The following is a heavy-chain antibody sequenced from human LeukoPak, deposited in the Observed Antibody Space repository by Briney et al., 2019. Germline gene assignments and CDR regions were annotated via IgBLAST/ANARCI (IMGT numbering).Heavy chain of an antibody. D-gene: IGHD3-3*01. CDR2: ISGSGGST. CDR3: AREGSDFWSGYSKGYFDY. Sequence: GGSLRLSCAASGFTFSSYGMHWVRQAPGKGLEWVSAISGSGGSTYYADSVKGRFTISRDNSKNTLYLQMNSLRAEDTAVYYCAREGSDFWSGYSKGYFDYWGRGTLVTVSS. J-gene: IGHJ4*02. V-gene: IGHV3-23*01. CDR1: GFTFSSYG.